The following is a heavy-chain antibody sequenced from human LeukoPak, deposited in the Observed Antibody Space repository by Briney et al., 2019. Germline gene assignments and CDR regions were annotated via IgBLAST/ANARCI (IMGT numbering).Heavy chain of an antibody. V-gene: IGHV3-23*01. CDR1: GFTFSSYA. CDR2: ISGSGGST. Sequence: GGSLRLSCAASGFTFSSYAMSWVRQAPGKGLEWVSAISGSGGSTYYADSVKGRFTISRDNSKNTLYLQMNSLRAEDTAVYYCAKDSHSTLRFLEWFVDYWGQGTLVTVSS. CDR3: AKDSHSTLRFLEWFVDY. D-gene: IGHD3-3*01. J-gene: IGHJ4*02.